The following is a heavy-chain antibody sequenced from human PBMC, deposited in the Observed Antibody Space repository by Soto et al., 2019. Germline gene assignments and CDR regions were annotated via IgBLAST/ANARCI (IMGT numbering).Heavy chain of an antibody. J-gene: IGHJ5*02. D-gene: IGHD3-10*01. CDR3: ALFYASGRDRLGP. CDR2: ISAYNGNT. V-gene: IGHV1-18*01. Sequence: QVQLVQSGPEVKKPGASVKVSCKASAYTFTSYGITWVRQAPGQGLDWMGWISAYNGNTNYAQKFQGRVTMATDTSTSAVSMELRSLTSDDTAVYCRALFYASGRDRLGPCRQGTLVIVSS. CDR1: AYTFTSYG.